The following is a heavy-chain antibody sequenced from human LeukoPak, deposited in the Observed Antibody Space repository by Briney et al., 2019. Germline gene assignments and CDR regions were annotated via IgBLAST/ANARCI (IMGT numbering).Heavy chain of an antibody. CDR3: AKDGINGYNLDY. CDR2: ISYDGSNK. CDR1: GFTFSSYG. Sequence: GGSLRLSCAASGFTFSSYGMHWVRQAPGKGLEWVAVISYDGSNKYHAGSVKGRFTISRDNSKNTLYLQMNSLRAEDTAVYYCAKDGINGYNLDYWGQGTLVTVSS. J-gene: IGHJ4*02. D-gene: IGHD5-24*01. V-gene: IGHV3-30*18.